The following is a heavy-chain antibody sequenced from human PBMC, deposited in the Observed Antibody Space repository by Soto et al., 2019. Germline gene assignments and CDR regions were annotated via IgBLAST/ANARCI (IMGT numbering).Heavy chain of an antibody. CDR1: GFIFNSYG. D-gene: IGHD3-10*01. V-gene: IGHV3-30*18. J-gene: IGHJ4*01. CDR3: AKDRGYELLRFYLDY. CDR2: MTYDGRKT. Sequence: GGSLRLSCAASGFIFNSYGMHWVRQAPGKGLEWVALMTYDGRKTFYADSVTGRFTISRDISSKTLYLQMDSLRAEDTAIYYCAKDRGYELLRFYLDYWGHGTLVTVSS.